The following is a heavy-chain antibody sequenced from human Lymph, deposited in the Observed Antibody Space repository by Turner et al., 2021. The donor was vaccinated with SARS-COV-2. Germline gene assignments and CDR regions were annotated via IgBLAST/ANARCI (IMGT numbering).Heavy chain of an antibody. CDR3: ARGAAYCSGGSCYRKGFDY. J-gene: IGHJ4*02. V-gene: IGHV1-69*01. Sequence: QVQLVQSGAEVKKPGSSVKVSCQASGCTFSSSAISWVRQATGHGLEWMGGSIPIFCTANYAHRFQGRDTITADESTSTAYKELRSLRSEDTAVYYGARGAAYCSGGSCYRKGFDYWGQGTPVTVSS. CDR1: GCTFSSSA. CDR2: SIPIFCTA. D-gene: IGHD2-15*01.